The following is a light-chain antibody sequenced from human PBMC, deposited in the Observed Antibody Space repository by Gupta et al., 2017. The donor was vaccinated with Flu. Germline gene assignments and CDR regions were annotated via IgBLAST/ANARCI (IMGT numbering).Light chain of an antibody. CDR2: RAS. J-gene: IGKJ5*01. Sequence: GERATFSGRASQFITNNFAWYQQKPGQSPRLLIYRASTRATGIPARFSGRGSGTDFTLTISSLQSEDFAVYYCQQYNNWLVTFGQGTRPEIK. V-gene: IGKV3-15*01. CDR1: QFITNN. CDR3: QQYNNWLVT.